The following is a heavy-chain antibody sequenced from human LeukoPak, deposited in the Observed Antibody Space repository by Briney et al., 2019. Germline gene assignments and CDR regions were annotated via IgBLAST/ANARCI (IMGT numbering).Heavy chain of an antibody. D-gene: IGHD3-22*01. Sequence: KASETLSLTCTVSGGSISNYFWSWIRQPAGKGLEWIGRVYTSGSTYYNPSLKSRVTISVDTSKNQFSLKLSSVTAADTAVYYCARTSQQYYYDSSGRGGLSYYYYMDVWGKGTTVTISS. CDR2: VYTSGST. CDR1: GGSISNYF. J-gene: IGHJ6*03. V-gene: IGHV4-4*07. CDR3: ARTSQQYYYDSSGRGGLSYYYYMDV.